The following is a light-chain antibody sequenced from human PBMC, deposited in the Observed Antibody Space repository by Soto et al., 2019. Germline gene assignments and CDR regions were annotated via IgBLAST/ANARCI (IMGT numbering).Light chain of an antibody. J-gene: IGKJ1*01. V-gene: IGKV1-5*03. Sequence: DIPLTQSPSTLSASAGDRITITCRASQSFSDYLAWYQQKPGRAPDLLIYKASYLQSGVPSRFSGSGSGTEFTLTISSLQPDDFATYYCQQYNTPTWTFGQGTKVEIK. CDR1: QSFSDY. CDR2: KAS. CDR3: QQYNTPTWT.